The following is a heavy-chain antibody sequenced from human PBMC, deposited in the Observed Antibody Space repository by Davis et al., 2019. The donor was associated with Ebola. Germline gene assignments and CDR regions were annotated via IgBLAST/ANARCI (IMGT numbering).Heavy chain of an antibody. CDR2: ISWNSGSI. Sequence: SPKISCAASGFTFDDYAMHWVRQAPGKGLEWVSGISWNSGSIGYADSVKGRFTISRDNAKNSLYLQMNSLRAEDTALYYCAKDSGGYYYYGMDVWGKGTTVTVSS. V-gene: IGHV3-9*01. CDR3: AKDSGGYYYYGMDV. CDR1: GFTFDDYA. J-gene: IGHJ6*04.